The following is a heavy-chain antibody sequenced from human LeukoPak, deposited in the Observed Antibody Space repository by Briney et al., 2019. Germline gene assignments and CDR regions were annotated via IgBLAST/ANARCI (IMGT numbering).Heavy chain of an antibody. CDR3: AKVRGSDAFDI. CDR2: ISAYTGNT. J-gene: IGHJ3*02. CDR1: GYPFTSYG. V-gene: IGHV1-18*01. Sequence: ASVKVSCKASGYPFTSYGITWVRKPPGQGPGWTGWISAYTGNTNYAQKFQGRVTITADTSTSTAYMELRSLRSEDTAVYYCAKVRGSDAFDIWGQGTMVTVSS.